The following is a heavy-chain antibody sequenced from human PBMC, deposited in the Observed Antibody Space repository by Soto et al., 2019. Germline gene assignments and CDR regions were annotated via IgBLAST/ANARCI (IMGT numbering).Heavy chain of an antibody. CDR1: GFTFSSHA. CDR3: AKDLKGGSAHDY. J-gene: IGHJ4*02. D-gene: IGHD5-12*01. Sequence: EVQLLESGGGLVQPGGSLRLSCAASGFTFSSHAMSWVRQAPGKGLEWVSAISGSGGSTYYADSVKGRFTISRDNSKNTLYLQMNSLRAEDTAVYYCAKDLKGGSAHDYWGQGTLVTVSS. CDR2: ISGSGGST. V-gene: IGHV3-23*01.